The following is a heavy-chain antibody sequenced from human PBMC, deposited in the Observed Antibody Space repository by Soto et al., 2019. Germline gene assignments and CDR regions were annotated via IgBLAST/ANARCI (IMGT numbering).Heavy chain of an antibody. V-gene: IGHV1-69*01. CDR2: IIPMFGTA. CDR3: VRAGYCSGGSCSSDWFDP. CDR1: GGTFSSYS. D-gene: IGHD2-15*01. J-gene: IGHJ5*02. Sequence: QVQLVQSGAEVKKPGSSVKVSCKDSGGTFSSYSISWVRQAPGQGLEWLGGIIPMFGTARYAQKFQGRVTKGADESTSEADMKVSSLRSKDTAVYDCVRAGYCSGGSCSSDWFDPWGQGTLVTVSS.